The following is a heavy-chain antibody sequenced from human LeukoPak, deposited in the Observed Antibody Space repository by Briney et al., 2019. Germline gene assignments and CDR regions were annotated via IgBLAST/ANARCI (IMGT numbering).Heavy chain of an antibody. CDR3: ARETLYSSSFDYFDY. V-gene: IGHV4-4*02. Sequence: KPSETLSLTCTVSGGSISSSNWWSWVRPPPGKGLEWIGEIYHSGSTNYNPSLKSRVTISVDKSKNQFSLKLSSVTAANTAVYYCARETLYSSSFDYFDYWGQGTLVTVSS. CDR2: IYHSGST. D-gene: IGHD6-13*01. CDR1: GGSISSSNW. J-gene: IGHJ4*02.